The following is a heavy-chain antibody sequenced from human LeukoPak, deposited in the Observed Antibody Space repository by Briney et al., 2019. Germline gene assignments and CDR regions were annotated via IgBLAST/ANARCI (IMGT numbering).Heavy chain of an antibody. D-gene: IGHD2-8*02. Sequence: ASLRLSCAASGFTFTGYYMHWVRQAPGQGLEWVGWINPNSGGTNYAQTFQGRVTMTRDTSNSTAYMELNRLRPSDAAVYYCARETGGSYFDYWGQGTLVTVSS. CDR2: INPNSGGT. J-gene: IGHJ4*02. CDR1: GFTFTGYY. CDR3: ARETGGSYFDY. V-gene: IGHV1-2*02.